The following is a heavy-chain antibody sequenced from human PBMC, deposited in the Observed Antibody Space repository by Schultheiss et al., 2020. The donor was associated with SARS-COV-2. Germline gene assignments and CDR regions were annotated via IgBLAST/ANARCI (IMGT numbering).Heavy chain of an antibody. CDR1: GFSLSTSGVG. V-gene: IGHV2-5*02. CDR2: IYWDDDK. CDR3: AHTTYYYDSSGFIVFDY. D-gene: IGHD3-22*01. Sequence: SGPTLLKPTQTLTLTCTFSGFSLSTSGVGVGWIRQPPGKALEWLALIYWDDDKRYSPSLKSRLTITKDTSKNQVVLTMTNMDPVDTATYYCAHTTYYYDSSGFIVFDYWGQGTLVTVSS. J-gene: IGHJ4*02.